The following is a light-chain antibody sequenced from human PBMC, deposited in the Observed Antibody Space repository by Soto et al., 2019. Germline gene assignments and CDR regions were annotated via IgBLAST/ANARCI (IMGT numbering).Light chain of an antibody. Sequence: DIQMTQSPSTLSASVGDRVTITCRASQSISTSLAWYQQKPGKAPKLLIYKASILESGVPSRFSGGGSGADFTLTISSLQPDDFATYYCQQYNGYPTFGQGTKV. CDR3: QQYNGYPT. CDR2: KAS. CDR1: QSISTS. V-gene: IGKV1-5*03. J-gene: IGKJ1*01.